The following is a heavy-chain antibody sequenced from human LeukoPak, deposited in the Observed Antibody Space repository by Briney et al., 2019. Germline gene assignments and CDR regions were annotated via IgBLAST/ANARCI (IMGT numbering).Heavy chain of an antibody. CDR3: ARDLFGGSYGDGDY. CDR1: GFTFSRYG. J-gene: IGHJ4*02. Sequence: GGSLRLSCVASGFTFSRYGMHSVRQAPGKGLERVAVISYDGSNKYYADSVKGRFTISRDNSKNTLYLQMNSLRPEDTAVYYCARDLFGGSYGDGDYWGQGTLVTVSS. D-gene: IGHD1-26*01. CDR2: ISYDGSNK. V-gene: IGHV3-30*03.